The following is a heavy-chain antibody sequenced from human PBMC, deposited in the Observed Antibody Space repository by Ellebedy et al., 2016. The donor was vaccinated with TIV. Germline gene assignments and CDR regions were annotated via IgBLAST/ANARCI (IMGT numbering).Heavy chain of an antibody. V-gene: IGHV3-21*06. CDR1: GFTVSSNY. J-gene: IGHJ4*02. Sequence: GGSLRLSXAVSGFTVSSNYMSWVRQAPGKGLEWVSYISSTSSHIYYADSVQGRFTISRDNAKNTLFLQVNSLRAEDTAVYYCARDTCFSTSCYSDYWGQGALVTVSS. CDR3: ARDTCFSTSCYSDY. CDR2: ISSTSSHI. D-gene: IGHD2-2*01.